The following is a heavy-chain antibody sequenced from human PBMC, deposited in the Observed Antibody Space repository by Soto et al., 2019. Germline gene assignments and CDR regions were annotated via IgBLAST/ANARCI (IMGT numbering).Heavy chain of an antibody. Sequence: VGSLRLSCVASGFTFNKYALAWVRQAPGKGLEWVSAISGSGASTYDADSVKGRFTISRDNSNNTLYLQMNSLRAEDTAVYYCAKTPGVITVITSFDPWGQGTLVTVSS. CDR3: AKTPGVITVITSFDP. D-gene: IGHD3-16*01. J-gene: IGHJ5*02. V-gene: IGHV3-23*01. CDR2: ISGSGAST. CDR1: GFTFNKYA.